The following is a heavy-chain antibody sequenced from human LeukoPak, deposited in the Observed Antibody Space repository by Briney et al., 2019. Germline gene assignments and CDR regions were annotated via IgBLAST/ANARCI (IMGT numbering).Heavy chain of an antibody. CDR1: GFTVSSNY. J-gene: IGHJ4*02. CDR3: ARDKGYYFDY. V-gene: IGHV3-53*01. CDR2: IYSGGST. Sequence: QTGGSLRLSCAASGFTVSSNYMSWVRQAPGKGLEWVSVIYSGGSTYYADSVKGRFTISRDNSKNTLYLQMNSPRAEDTAVYYCARDKGYYFDYWGQGTLVTVSS.